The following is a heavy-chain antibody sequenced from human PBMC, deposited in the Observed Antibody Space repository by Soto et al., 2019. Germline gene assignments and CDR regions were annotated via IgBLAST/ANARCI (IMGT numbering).Heavy chain of an antibody. J-gene: IGHJ4*02. Sequence: TLSLTCAVSGGSISSGGYSWSWIRQPPGKGLEWIGYIYHSGSTYYNPSLKSRVTISVDRSKNQFSLKLSSVTAADTAVYYCARGTIFGVVRYYFDYWGQGTLVTVSS. CDR2: IYHSGST. V-gene: IGHV4-30-2*01. D-gene: IGHD3-3*01. CDR3: ARGTIFGVVRYYFDY. CDR1: GGSISSGGYS.